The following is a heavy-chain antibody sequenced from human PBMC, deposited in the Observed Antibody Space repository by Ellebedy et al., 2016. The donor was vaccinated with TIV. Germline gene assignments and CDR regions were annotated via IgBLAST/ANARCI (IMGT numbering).Heavy chain of an antibody. CDR2: SSDYNGNT. V-gene: IGHV1-18*04. CDR1: RYTFTSYG. CDR3: ARYCKSTTCSNWFDP. D-gene: IGHD2-2*01. Sequence: AASEKVSCKTSRYTFTSYGISWVRHAPGQGLEWVGWSSDYNGNTNYAQMLQGRVTMTTDTFTSTSYMELRSLRSDDTAVYYCARYCKSTTCSNWFDPWGQGTLVTVSS. J-gene: IGHJ5*02.